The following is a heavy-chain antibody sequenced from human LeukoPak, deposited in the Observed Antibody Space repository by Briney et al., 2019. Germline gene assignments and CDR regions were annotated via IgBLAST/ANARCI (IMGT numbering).Heavy chain of an antibody. J-gene: IGHJ4*02. V-gene: IGHV1-46*01. CDR3: ARDRTYCGGDCYSGPYYFDY. CDR2: INPSGGST. CDR1: GYTFTSYY. D-gene: IGHD2-21*02. Sequence: ASVKVSCKVSGYTFTSYYMHWVRQAPGRGLEWMGIINPSGGSTSYAQKFQGRVTMTRDTSTSTVYMELSSLRSEDTAVYYCARDRTYCGGDCYSGPYYFDYWGQGTLVTVSS.